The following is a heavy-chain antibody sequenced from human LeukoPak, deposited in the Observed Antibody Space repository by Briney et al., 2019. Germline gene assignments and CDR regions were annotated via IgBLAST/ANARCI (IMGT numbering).Heavy chain of an antibody. J-gene: IGHJ4*02. CDR1: GYTFTSYA. V-gene: IGHV1-3*03. D-gene: IGHD3-10*01. Sequence: ASVKVSCKASGYTFTSYAMHWVRQAPGQRLEWMGWINAGNANTKYSQEFQGRVTITRDTSASTAYMELSSLRSEDMAVYYCARSYGSGRPEFDYWGQGTLVTVSS. CDR3: ARSYGSGRPEFDY. CDR2: INAGNANT.